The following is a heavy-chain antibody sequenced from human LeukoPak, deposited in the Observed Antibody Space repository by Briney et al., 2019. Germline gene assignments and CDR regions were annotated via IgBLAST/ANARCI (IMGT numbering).Heavy chain of an antibody. CDR3: ARTYGSGSYRRFDY. V-gene: IGHV1-2*02. J-gene: IGHJ4*02. CDR2: INPNSGGT. Sequence: ASVTVSCKASGYTFTGYYMHWVRQAPGQGLEWMGWINPNSGGTNYAQKFQGRVTMTRDTSISTAYMELSRLRSDDTAVYYCARTYGSGSYRRFDYWGQGTLVTVSS. CDR1: GYTFTGYY. D-gene: IGHD3-10*01.